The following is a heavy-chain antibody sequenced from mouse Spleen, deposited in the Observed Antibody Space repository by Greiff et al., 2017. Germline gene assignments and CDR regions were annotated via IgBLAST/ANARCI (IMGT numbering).Heavy chain of an antibody. V-gene: IGHV1-80*01. CDR1: GYAFSSYW. J-gene: IGHJ3*01. CDR3: ARRANWDGFAY. D-gene: IGHD4-1*01. CDR2: IYPGDGDT. Sequence: VQLQQSGAELVKPGASVKISCKASGYAFSSYWMNWVKQRPGEGLEWIGQIYPGDGDTNYNGKFKGKATLTADKSSSTAYMQLSSLTSEDSAVYFCARRANWDGFAYWGQGTLVTVSA.